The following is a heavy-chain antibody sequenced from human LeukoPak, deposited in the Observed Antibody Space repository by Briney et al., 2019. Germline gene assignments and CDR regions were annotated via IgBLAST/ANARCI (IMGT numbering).Heavy chain of an antibody. V-gene: IGHV4-39*07. J-gene: IGHJ5*02. CDR1: GGSISSSTYF. Sequence: ASETLSLTCTVSGGSISSSTYFWGWIRQPPGKGLEWIGTIYYSGSTYYNPSLKSRVTISVDSSKNQFSLRLSSVTAADTAVYYCARESLTWLQSRTSWFDPWGQGTLVTVSS. CDR2: IYYSGST. CDR3: ARESLTWLQSRTSWFDP. D-gene: IGHD5-24*01.